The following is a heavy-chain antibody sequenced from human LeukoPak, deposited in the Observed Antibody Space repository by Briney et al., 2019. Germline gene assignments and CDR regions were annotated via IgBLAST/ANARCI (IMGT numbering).Heavy chain of an antibody. D-gene: IGHD3-10*01. J-gene: IGHJ4*02. CDR1: GFTFSNFA. Sequence: PGGSLRLTCAASGFTFSNFAMNWVRQAPGKGLEWISYISSSYSPIYYADSVKGRFTVSRDNARNSLYLQMNSLRAEDTAVYYCAIDNPWEMVRGVIDYWGQGTLVTVSS. CDR2: ISSSYSPI. CDR3: AIDNPWEMVRGVIDY. V-gene: IGHV3-48*01.